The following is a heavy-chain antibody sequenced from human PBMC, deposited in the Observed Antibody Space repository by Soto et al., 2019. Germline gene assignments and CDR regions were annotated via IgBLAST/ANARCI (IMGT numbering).Heavy chain of an antibody. CDR2: IYSGGST. CDR1: GFTVSSNY. V-gene: IGHV3-53*01. D-gene: IGHD3-3*01. CDR3: ASIINYDFWSGYAFDI. Sequence: GESLKISCAASGFTVSSNYMSWVRQAPGKGLEWVSVIYSGGSTYYADSVKGRFTISRDNSKNTLYLQMNSLRAEDTAVYYCASIINYDFWSGYAFDIWGQGTMVTVSS. J-gene: IGHJ3*02.